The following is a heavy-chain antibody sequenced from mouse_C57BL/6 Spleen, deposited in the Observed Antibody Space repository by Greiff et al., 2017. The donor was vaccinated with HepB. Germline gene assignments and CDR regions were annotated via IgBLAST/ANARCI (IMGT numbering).Heavy chain of an antibody. J-gene: IGHJ1*03. CDR2: IDPSDSYT. V-gene: IGHV1-69*01. Sequence: QVQLKQPGAELVMPGASVKLSCKASGYTFTSYWMHWVKQRPGQGLEWIGEIDPSDSYTNYNQKFKGKSTLTVDKSSSTAYMQLSSLTSEDSAVYYCARKEGWSWYFDVWGTGTTVTVSS. D-gene: IGHD2-3*01. CDR1: GYTFTSYW. CDR3: ARKEGWSWYFDV.